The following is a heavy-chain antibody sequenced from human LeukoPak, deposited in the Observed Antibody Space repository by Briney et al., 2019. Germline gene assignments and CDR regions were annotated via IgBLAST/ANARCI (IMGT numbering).Heavy chain of an antibody. Sequence: SVKLSCKASGGTFSGYAISWVRQAPGQGLEWMGGIISVFGTANYAQKSQGRVTITADESTSTVYMELSSLRSEDTAVYYCARVGILTQKRVGASRYYFDYWGQGTLVTVSS. CDR1: GGTFSGYA. CDR2: IISVFGTA. V-gene: IGHV1-69*13. J-gene: IGHJ4*02. CDR3: ARVGILTQKRVGASRYYFDY. D-gene: IGHD1-26*01.